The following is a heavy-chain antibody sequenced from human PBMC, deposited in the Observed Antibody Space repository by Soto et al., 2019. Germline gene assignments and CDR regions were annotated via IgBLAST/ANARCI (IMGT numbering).Heavy chain of an antibody. J-gene: IGHJ5*02. Sequence: EVQLVESGGGLVQPGGSLKLSCAVSGLTFSDAAIHWVRQASGKGLEWVGRIRSRTSSYATAYAASVQGRFILSRDDPKNTEYLQMNALKTEDTAVYFCPTHSLYPRGQGTLVTVSS. CDR3: PTHSLYP. CDR1: GLTFSDAA. CDR2: IRSRTSSYAT. V-gene: IGHV3-73*01.